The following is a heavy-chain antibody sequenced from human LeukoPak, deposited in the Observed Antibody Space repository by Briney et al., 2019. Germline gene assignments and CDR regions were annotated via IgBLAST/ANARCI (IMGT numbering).Heavy chain of an antibody. CDR1: GFIFSSYG. CDR2: IRYDGINK. Sequence: GGSLRLSCAASGFIFSSYGMHWVRQAPGKGLEWVAFIRYDGINKYYADSVKGRFTISRDNSKNTLYLQMNRLRPEDTAVYYCAKDFYNSNSFYTLFDYWGQGTLVTVSS. D-gene: IGHD3-22*01. J-gene: IGHJ4*02. V-gene: IGHV3-30*02. CDR3: AKDFYNSNSFYTLFDY.